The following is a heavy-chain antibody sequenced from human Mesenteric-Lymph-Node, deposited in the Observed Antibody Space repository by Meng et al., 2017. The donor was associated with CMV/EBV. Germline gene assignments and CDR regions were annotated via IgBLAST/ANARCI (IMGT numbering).Heavy chain of an antibody. J-gene: IGHJ3*02. Sequence: VSCGSISSGGYYWTWIRQHPGKGLEWIGYTYYSGSTYYPPSLKSRLTISIDTSKNQFSLKLSSVTAADTAVYYCASGYTASDAFDIWGQGTMVTVSS. D-gene: IGHD5-18*01. CDR1: CGSISSGGYY. V-gene: IGHV4-31*02. CDR3: ASGYTASDAFDI. CDR2: TYYSGST.